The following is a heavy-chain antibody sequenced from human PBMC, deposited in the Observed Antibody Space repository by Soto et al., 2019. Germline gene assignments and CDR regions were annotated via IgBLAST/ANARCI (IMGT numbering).Heavy chain of an antibody. CDR1: GGSISSYY. CDR2: IYYSGST. Sequence: PSETLSLTCTVSGGSISSYYWSWIRQPPGKGLEWIGYIYYSGSTNYNPSLKSRVTISVDTSKNQFSLKLSSVTAADTAVYYCAGYFGYFDDWGQGTLVTVSS. CDR3: AGYFGYFDD. V-gene: IGHV4-59*08. D-gene: IGHD2-15*01. J-gene: IGHJ4*02.